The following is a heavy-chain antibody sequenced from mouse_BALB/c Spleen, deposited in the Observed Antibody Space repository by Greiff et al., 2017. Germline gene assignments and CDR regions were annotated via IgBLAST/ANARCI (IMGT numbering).Heavy chain of an antibody. V-gene: IGHV2-9*02. CDR3: ARDRRPYYYAMDY. Sequence: VKLVESGPGLVAPSQSLSITCTVSGFSLTSYGVHWVRQPPGKGLEWLGVIWAGGSTNYNSALMSRLSISKDNSKSQVFLKMNSLQTDDTAMYYCARDRRPYYYAMDYWGQGTSVTVSS. J-gene: IGHJ4*01. CDR2: IWAGGST. CDR1: GFSLTSYG.